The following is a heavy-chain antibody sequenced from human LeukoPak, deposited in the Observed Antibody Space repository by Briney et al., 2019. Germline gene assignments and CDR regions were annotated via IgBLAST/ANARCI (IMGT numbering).Heavy chain of an antibody. D-gene: IGHD5/OR15-5a*01. CDR2: IGSDGTKK. CDR1: GFIFSDHA. Sequence: PGRSLRLSCVASGFIFSDHAFHWVRQSPDKGLEWVALIGSDGTKKYYADSVQGRFTVSRENSKNTLFLQMNTVRADDTAVYFCARQMTSTRLFDSWGQGTLVTVS. CDR3: ARQMTSTRLFDS. J-gene: IGHJ4*02. V-gene: IGHV3-30*04.